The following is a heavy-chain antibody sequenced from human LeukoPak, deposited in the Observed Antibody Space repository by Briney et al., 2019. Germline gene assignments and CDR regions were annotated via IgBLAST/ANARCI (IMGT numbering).Heavy chain of an antibody. V-gene: IGHV3-33*03. D-gene: IGHD4/OR15-4a*01. Sequence: GSLRLSCAASGFTFSSYGMHWVRQAPGKGLEWVAVIWYDGRNKFYADSLKGRFTISRDNSKNTLYLQMNSLRAEDTALYFCANEVRPNDYWGRGTLVTVSS. CDR2: IWYDGRNK. CDR1: GFTFSSYG. CDR3: ANEVRPNDY. J-gene: IGHJ4*02.